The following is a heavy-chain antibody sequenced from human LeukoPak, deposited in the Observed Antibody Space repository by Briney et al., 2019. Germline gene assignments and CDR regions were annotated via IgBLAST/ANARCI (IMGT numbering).Heavy chain of an antibody. CDR1: GFSFTSYG. CDR2: IWYDGSNK. D-gene: IGHD3-22*01. V-gene: IGHV3-33*01. Sequence: PGRSLRLSCAASGFSFTSYGMHWVRQTPGKGLEWVAYIWYDGSNKYHGDSVKGRFTISRDNSKNTLDLQMNSLRAEDTAVYYCARGNHDSSGYAFDISGQGTMVTVSS. J-gene: IGHJ3*02. CDR3: ARGNHDSSGYAFDI.